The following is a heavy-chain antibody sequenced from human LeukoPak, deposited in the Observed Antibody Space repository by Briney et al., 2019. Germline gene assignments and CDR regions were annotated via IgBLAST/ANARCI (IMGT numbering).Heavy chain of an antibody. J-gene: IGHJ4*02. CDR1: GGSFSGYY. V-gene: IGHV4-34*01. Sequence: PSETLSLTCAVYGGSFSGYYWSWIRQPPGKGLEWIGEINHSGSTNYNLSLKSRVTISVDTSKNQFSLKLSSVTAADTAVYYCARGVSGSTMVRGVIISEIYFDYWGQGTLVTVSS. D-gene: IGHD3-10*01. CDR2: INHSGST. CDR3: ARGVSGSTMVRGVIISEIYFDY.